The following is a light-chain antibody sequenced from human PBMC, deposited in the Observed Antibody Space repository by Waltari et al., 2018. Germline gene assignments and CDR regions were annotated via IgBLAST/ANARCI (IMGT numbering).Light chain of an antibody. CDR2: DTS. V-gene: IGKV3-20*01. Sequence: DIVLTQSPGTLSLSPGERAPLSCRASQSINSFYFAWYQQKPGQAPSLLIYDTSTRATGVPDRFTGSGSGTDFALTISRLEPEDFAVYYCQQYGNSRTFGQGTKVEIK. CDR3: QQYGNSRT. CDR1: QSINSFY. J-gene: IGKJ1*01.